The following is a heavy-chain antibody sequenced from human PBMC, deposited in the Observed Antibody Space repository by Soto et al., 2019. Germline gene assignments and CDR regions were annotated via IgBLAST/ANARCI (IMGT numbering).Heavy chain of an antibody. Sequence: PGGSLRLSCAASGFTFSSYGMHWVRQAPGKGLEWVSSISCSRSYIYYADSVKGRFTISRDNAKNSLYLQMNSLRAEDTAVYYCARMGKVAGTYYGMDVWGQGTTVTVSS. CDR1: GFTFSSYG. J-gene: IGHJ6*02. V-gene: IGHV3-21*01. CDR3: ARMGKVAGTYYGMDV. D-gene: IGHD6-19*01. CDR2: ISCSRSYI.